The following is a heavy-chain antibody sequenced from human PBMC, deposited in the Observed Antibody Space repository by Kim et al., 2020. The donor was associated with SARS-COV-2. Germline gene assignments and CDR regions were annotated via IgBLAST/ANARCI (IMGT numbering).Heavy chain of an antibody. D-gene: IGHD3-3*01. Sequence: GGSLRLSCAASGFTFSSYSMNWVRQAPGKGLEWVSYISSSSSTIYYADSVKGRFTISRDNAKNSLYLQMNSLRAEDTAVYYCARDDLFWSGRYNLYYYYGMDVWGQGTTVTVSS. CDR2: ISSSSSTI. V-gene: IGHV3-48*04. CDR1: GFTFSSYS. J-gene: IGHJ6*02. CDR3: ARDDLFWSGRYNLYYYYGMDV.